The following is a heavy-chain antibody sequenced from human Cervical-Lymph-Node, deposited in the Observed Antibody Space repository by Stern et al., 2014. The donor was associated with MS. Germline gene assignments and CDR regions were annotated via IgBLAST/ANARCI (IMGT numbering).Heavy chain of an antibody. J-gene: IGHJ4*02. CDR2: ISYDGTHQ. CDR3: AKDLGGNAFDY. CDR1: GFSFSDYG. V-gene: IGHV3-30*18. Sequence: DQLVESGGGLVQPGTSLRLSCAASGFSFSDYGIHWVRQAPGKALEWVAVISYDGTHQYYADSVKGRVTISRDNSKNTLSVQINRLRSDDTAVYYCAKDLGGNAFDYWGQGTLVTVSS. D-gene: IGHD4-23*01.